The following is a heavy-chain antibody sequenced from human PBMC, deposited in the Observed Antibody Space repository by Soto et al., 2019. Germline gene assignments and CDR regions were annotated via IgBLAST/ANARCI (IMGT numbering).Heavy chain of an antibody. CDR1: GGSISSGGYS. Sequence: SETLSLTCAVSGGSISSGGYSWSWIRQPPGKGLEWIGYIYHSGSTYYNPSLKSRVTISVDRSKNQFSLKLSSVTAADTAVYYCARENREGGSSSVVWFDPWGQGTLVTVSS. V-gene: IGHV4-30-2*01. CDR2: IYHSGST. D-gene: IGHD6-6*01. J-gene: IGHJ5*02. CDR3: ARENREGGSSSVVWFDP.